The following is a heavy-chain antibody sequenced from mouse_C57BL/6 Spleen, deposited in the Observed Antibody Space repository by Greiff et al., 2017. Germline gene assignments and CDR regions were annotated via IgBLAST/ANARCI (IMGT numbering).Heavy chain of an antibody. Sequence: QVQLQQSGAELVMPGASVKLSCKASGYTFTSYWMHWVKQRPGQGLEWIGEIDPSASYTNYNQKFKGKSTLTVNKSSSTAYMQLSSLTSEDSAVYYGAKYDYGYGGYAMDYWGQGTSVTVSS. D-gene: IGHD2-2*01. CDR3: AKYDYGYGGYAMDY. CDR2: IDPSASYT. V-gene: IGHV1-69*01. J-gene: IGHJ4*01. CDR1: GYTFTSYW.